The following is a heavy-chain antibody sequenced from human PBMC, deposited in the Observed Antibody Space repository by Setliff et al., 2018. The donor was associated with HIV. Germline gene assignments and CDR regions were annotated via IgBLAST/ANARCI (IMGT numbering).Heavy chain of an antibody. CDR2: IYYSGST. V-gene: IGHV4-61*05. CDR1: GGSTSSSSYY. CDR3: ARGDGTKYYYYYYMDV. Sequence: SETLSLTCSVSGGSTSSSSYYWAWVRQPPGKGLEWIGYIYYSGSTNYNPSLKSRVTISVDTSKNQFSLKLSSVTAADTAVYYCARGDGTKYYYYYYMDVWGKGTTVTVSS. D-gene: IGHD1-7*01. J-gene: IGHJ6*03.